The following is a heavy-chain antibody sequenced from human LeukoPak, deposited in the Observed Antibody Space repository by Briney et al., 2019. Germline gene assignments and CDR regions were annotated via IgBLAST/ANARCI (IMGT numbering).Heavy chain of an antibody. Sequence: GGSLRLSCAASGFTFNNYAMNWVRKAPGKGLEWVSVISGSGGTTYYADSVKGRFTISRDSSKNTLYLQMNSLRAEDTAVYYCAKVSGGGLYYDGMDVWGQGTTVTVSS. J-gene: IGHJ6*02. CDR2: ISGSGGTT. D-gene: IGHD1-14*01. CDR1: GFTFNNYA. CDR3: AKVSGGGLYYDGMDV. V-gene: IGHV3-23*01.